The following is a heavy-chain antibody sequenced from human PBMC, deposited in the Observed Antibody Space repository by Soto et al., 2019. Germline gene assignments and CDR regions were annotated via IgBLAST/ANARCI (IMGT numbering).Heavy chain of an antibody. CDR3: ARDRTNYDFWARGYNWFDP. CDR2: IYYSGST. CDR1: SGSISSGVYY. D-gene: IGHD3-3*01. J-gene: IGHJ5*02. V-gene: IGHV4-30-4*01. Sequence: TLSLTCTVSSGSISSGVYYWSWIRQPPGKGLEGIGYIYYSGSTYYNSSLKSRVTISVDTSKNQFSLKLSSVTAADTAVYYCARDRTNYDFWARGYNWFDPWGQGTLVTVAS.